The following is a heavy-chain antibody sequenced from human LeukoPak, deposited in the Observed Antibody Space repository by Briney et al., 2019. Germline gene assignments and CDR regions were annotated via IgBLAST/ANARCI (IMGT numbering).Heavy chain of an antibody. CDR2: INPNSGGT. CDR1: GYTFTGYY. V-gene: IGHV1-2*02. CDR3: ARDLEDDSSGYYIPGYYYYYMDV. D-gene: IGHD3-22*01. Sequence: ASVKVSCKASGYTFTGYYMHWVRQAPGQGLEWMGWINPNSGGTNYAQKFQGRVTMTRDTSISTAYMELSRLRSDDTAVYYCARDLEDDSSGYYIPGYYYYYMDVWGKGTTVTVSS. J-gene: IGHJ6*03.